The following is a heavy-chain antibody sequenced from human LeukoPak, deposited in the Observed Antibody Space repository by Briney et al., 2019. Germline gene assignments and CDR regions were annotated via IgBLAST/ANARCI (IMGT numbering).Heavy chain of an antibody. CDR3: ARAAYSSGWNYFDY. V-gene: IGHV5-51*01. J-gene: IGHJ4*02. D-gene: IGHD6-19*01. Sequence: GESLKISCQGSGYSFSTYWIGWVRQMPGKGLEWMGIISPEDSDSRYSPSFQGQVTISADKSINTAYLQWSSLKASETAMYYCARAAYSSGWNYFDYWGQGTLVTVSS. CDR1: GYSFSTYW. CDR2: ISPEDSDS.